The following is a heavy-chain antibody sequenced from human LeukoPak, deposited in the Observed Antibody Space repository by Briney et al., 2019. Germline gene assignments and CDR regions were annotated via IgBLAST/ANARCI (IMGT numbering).Heavy chain of an antibody. D-gene: IGHD3-9*01. Sequence: GGSLRLSCAASGFTFSGYWMHWVRQAPGKGLVWVSRITGDGSSTSYADSVKGRFTISRDNAKNTLYLQMISLRAEDTAVYYCAKFYDILTGYIDYWGQGTLVTV. CDR1: GFTFSGYW. V-gene: IGHV3-74*01. CDR3: AKFYDILTGYIDY. CDR2: ITGDGSST. J-gene: IGHJ4*02.